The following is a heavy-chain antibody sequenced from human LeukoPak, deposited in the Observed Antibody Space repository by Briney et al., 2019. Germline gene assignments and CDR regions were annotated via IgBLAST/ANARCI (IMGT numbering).Heavy chain of an antibody. D-gene: IGHD3-22*01. V-gene: IGHV4-34*01. Sequence: SETLSLTCAVYGGSFSGYYWSWIRQPPGKGLEWIGEINHSGSTNYNPSLKSRVTISVDTSKNQFSLKLSSVTAADTAVYYCARKYAYYDSSGFKDYWGRGTLVTVSS. J-gene: IGHJ4*02. CDR1: GGSFSGYY. CDR2: INHSGST. CDR3: ARKYAYYDSSGFKDY.